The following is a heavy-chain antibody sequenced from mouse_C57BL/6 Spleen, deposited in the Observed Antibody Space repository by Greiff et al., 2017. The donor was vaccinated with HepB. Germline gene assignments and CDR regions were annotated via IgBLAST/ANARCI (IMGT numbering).Heavy chain of an antibody. J-gene: IGHJ2*01. CDR1: VFTFSDYG. CDR2: ISSGSSTI. Sequence: EVQRVESGGGLVKPGGSLKLSCAASVFTFSDYGMHWVRQAPEKGLEWVAYISSGSSTIYYADTVKGRFTISRDNAKNTLFLQMTSLRSEDTAMYYCARLSFFDYWGQGTTLTVSS. V-gene: IGHV5-17*01. CDR3: ARLSFFDY.